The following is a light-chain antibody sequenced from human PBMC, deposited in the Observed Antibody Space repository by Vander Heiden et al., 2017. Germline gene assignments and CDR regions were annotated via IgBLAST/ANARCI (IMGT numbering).Light chain of an antibody. CDR3: QQYNSFALT. CDR2: KAS. V-gene: IGKV1-5*03. J-gene: IGKJ4*01. CDR1: QSISSW. Sequence: DIQMTQSPSTLSASVGDRVTITCRASQSISSWLAWYQQKPGKAPKLLIYKASSLESGVPSRFSGSGSGTEFTLTISSLQPDDFATYYCQQYNSFALTFGGGTKVEIK.